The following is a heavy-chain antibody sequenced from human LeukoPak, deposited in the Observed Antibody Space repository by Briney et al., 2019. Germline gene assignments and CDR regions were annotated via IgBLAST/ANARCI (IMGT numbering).Heavy chain of an antibody. CDR1: TSR. J-gene: IGHJ5*01. CDR3: ARDLWNFYDDSGYNRDCDS. V-gene: IGHV1-18*01. D-gene: IGHD3-22*01. Sequence: ASVKVSCKATSRIRFVRQAPGQGHARMGWIGTYGGDTYYAQKLQGRITVTTDTSTSTGYMELRNLRSEDTAVYYCARDLWNFYDDSGYNRDCDSCGQGNLVTVSS. CDR2: IGTYGGDT.